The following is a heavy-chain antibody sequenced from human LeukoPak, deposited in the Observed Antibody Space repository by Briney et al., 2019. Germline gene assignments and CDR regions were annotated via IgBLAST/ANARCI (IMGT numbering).Heavy chain of an antibody. Sequence: GGSLRLSCAASGFTFSSYSMNWVRQAPGKGLEWVSSISSSSSYIYYADSVKGRFTISRDNAKNSLYLQMNSLRAEDTAVYYCASDRLYSRGFDPWGQGTLVTVSS. CDR3: ASDRLYSRGFDP. CDR2: ISSSSSYI. CDR1: GFTFSSYS. V-gene: IGHV3-21*01. D-gene: IGHD6-13*01. J-gene: IGHJ5*02.